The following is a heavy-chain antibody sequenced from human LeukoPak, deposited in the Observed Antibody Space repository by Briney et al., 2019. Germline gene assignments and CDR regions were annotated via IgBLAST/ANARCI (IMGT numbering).Heavy chain of an antibody. CDR3: AKDFLSYCSGGNCYPFYFDY. J-gene: IGHJ4*02. D-gene: IGHD2-15*01. CDR2: IRSDGSNK. Sequence: PGVSLRLSCAASGFTCRNYGMHWLRQAPGKGREWVAFIRSDGSNKFYADPVKGPFTIARDNSKNTLYLQMNSLRAEDTALYYCAKDFLSYCSGGNCYPFYFDYWGQGTLVTVSS. CDR1: GFTCRNYG. V-gene: IGHV3-30*02.